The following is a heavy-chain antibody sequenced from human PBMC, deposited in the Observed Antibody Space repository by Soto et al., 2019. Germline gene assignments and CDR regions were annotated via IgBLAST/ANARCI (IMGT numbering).Heavy chain of an antibody. J-gene: IGHJ6*02. Sequence: SETLSLTCTVSGGSISSYYWSWIRQPPGKGLEWIGYIYYSGSTNYNPSLKSRVTISVDTSKNQFSLKLSSVTAADTAVYYCARDRRDYDFWSGPRNGMEVWGQGTTVTVSS. CDR2: IYYSGST. CDR1: GGSISSYY. D-gene: IGHD3-3*01. V-gene: IGHV4-59*01. CDR3: ARDRRDYDFWSGPRNGMEV.